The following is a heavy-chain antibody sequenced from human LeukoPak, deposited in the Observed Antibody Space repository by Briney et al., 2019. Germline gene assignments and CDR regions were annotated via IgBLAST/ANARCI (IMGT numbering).Heavy chain of an antibody. CDR1: GYTFTSYG. Sequence: ASVKVSCKASGYTFTSYGISWVRQAPGQGLEWMGWISAYNGNTNYAQKFQGRVTITRDTSASTAYMELSSLRSEDTAVYYCARDRTGDLDYWGQGTLVTVSS. V-gene: IGHV1-18*01. CDR3: ARDRTGDLDY. J-gene: IGHJ4*02. D-gene: IGHD7-27*01. CDR2: ISAYNGNT.